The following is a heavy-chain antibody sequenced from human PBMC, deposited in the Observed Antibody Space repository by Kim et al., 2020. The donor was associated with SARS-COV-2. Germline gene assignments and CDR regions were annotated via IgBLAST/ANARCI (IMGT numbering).Heavy chain of an antibody. D-gene: IGHD4-17*01. J-gene: IGHJ6*02. CDR3: AATTVTTGGSGYYGMDV. V-gene: IGHV1-58*02. CDR1: GFTFTSSA. CDR2: IVVGSGHT. Sequence: SVKVSCKASGFTFTSSAMQWVRQARGQRLEWIGWIVVGSGHTNYAQRFQERVTITRDMSTSTAYMELSSLRSEDTAVYYCAATTVTTGGSGYYGMDVWGQGTTVTVSS.